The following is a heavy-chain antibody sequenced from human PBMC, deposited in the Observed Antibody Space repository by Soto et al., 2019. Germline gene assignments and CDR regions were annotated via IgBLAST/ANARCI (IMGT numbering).Heavy chain of an antibody. CDR2: IKRKIDGGAP. J-gene: IGHJ6*02. Sequence: PGGSLRLSCGTSGFTFSNTWVSWVRQAPGKGLEWVARIKRKIDGGAPDYAAPVKGRFTISRDDSTTTVYLQMNSLKTEDIAVYYCTCVMVYVKYYYYYGMDVWGQGTTVTVSS. CDR3: TCVMVYVKYYYYYGMDV. V-gene: IGHV3-15*01. CDR1: GFTFSNTW. D-gene: IGHD2-8*01.